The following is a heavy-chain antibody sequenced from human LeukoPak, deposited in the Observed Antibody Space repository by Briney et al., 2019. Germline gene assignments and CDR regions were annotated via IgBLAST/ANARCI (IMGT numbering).Heavy chain of an antibody. Sequence: GESLKISCKGSGYSFTSYWIGWVRQMPGKGLGWMGIIYPGDSDTRYSPSFQGQVTISADKSISTAYLQWSSLKASDTAMYYCARLAGSRYYDILTGYYSWGQGTLVTVSS. CDR2: IYPGDSDT. D-gene: IGHD3-9*01. CDR3: ARLAGSRYYDILTGYYS. V-gene: IGHV5-51*01. J-gene: IGHJ5*02. CDR1: GYSFTSYW.